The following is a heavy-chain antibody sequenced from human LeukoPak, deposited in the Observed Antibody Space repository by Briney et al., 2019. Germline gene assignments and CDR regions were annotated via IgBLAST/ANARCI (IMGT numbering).Heavy chain of an antibody. J-gene: IGHJ4*02. V-gene: IGHV1-2*02. CDR1: GYTFTGYY. CDR2: INPNSGGT. D-gene: IGHD3-10*01. CDR3: ARDYYGPGSYYFDY. Sequence: ASVKVSCKASGYTFTGYYMYWVRQAPGQGLEWMGWINPNSGGTNYAQKFQGRVTMTRDTSISTAYMELSRLRSDDTAVYYCARDYYGPGSYYFDYWGQGTLVTVSS.